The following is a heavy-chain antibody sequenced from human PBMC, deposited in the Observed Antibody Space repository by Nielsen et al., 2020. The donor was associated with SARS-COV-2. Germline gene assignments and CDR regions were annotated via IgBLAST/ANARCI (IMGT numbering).Heavy chain of an antibody. J-gene: IGHJ4*02. D-gene: IGHD3-3*01. CDR2: INAGNGNT. V-gene: IGHV1-3*01. Sequence: WVRQAPGQRLEWMGWINAGNGNTKYSQKFQGRVTMTRDTSTSTVYMELSSLRSEDTAVYYCARAKREGTIFGVVIIGEFKYWGQGTLVTVSS. CDR3: ARAKREGTIFGVVIIGEFKY.